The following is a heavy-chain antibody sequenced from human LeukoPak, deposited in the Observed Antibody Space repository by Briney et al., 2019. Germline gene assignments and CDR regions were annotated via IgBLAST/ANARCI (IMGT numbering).Heavy chain of an antibody. V-gene: IGHV1-2*02. CDR1: GYTFTGYY. D-gene: IGHD7-27*01. CDR2: INPNSGGT. CDR3: ARGGEGPHQPFDY. J-gene: IGHJ4*02. Sequence: GASVKVSCKASGYTFTGYYLNWVRQAPGQGLEWMGWINPNSGGTNYAQKFQGRVTMTRDTSISTAYMELSRLRSDDTAVYYCARGGEGPHQPFDYWGQGTLVTVSS.